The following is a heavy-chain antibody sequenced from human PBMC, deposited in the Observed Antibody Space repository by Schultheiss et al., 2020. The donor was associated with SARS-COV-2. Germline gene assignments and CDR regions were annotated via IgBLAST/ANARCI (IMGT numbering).Heavy chain of an antibody. CDR2: IGTAGDT. J-gene: IGHJ6*02. V-gene: IGHV3-13*01. D-gene: IGHD6-19*01. CDR3: ARAGYSSGWYFVFGMDV. Sequence: GGSLRLSCAASGFTFSSYDMHWVRQATGKGLEWVSAIGTAGDTYYPGSVKGRFTISRENAKNSLYLQMNSLRAGDTAVYYCARAGYSSGWYFVFGMDVWGQGTTVTVSS. CDR1: GFTFSSYD.